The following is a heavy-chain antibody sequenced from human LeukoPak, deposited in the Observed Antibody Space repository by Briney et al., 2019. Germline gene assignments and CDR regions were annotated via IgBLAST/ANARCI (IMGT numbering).Heavy chain of an antibody. J-gene: IGHJ5*02. Sequence: PSETLSLTSTVPGGSISSYYWSWIRQPPGKRLEWVGYIYYSGSTNYNPPLKSRVTTSVDTPKNQFSLKLSSVTAADTAVYYCARHAQYSYGYFFAPWGQGTLVTVSS. V-gene: IGHV4-59*08. CDR2: IYYSGST. CDR3: ARHAQYSYGYFFAP. CDR1: GGSISSYY. D-gene: IGHD5-18*01.